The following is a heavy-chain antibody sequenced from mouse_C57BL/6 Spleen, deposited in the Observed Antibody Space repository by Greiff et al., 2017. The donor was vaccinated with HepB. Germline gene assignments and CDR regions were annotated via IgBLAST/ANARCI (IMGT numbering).Heavy chain of an antibody. D-gene: IGHD2-3*01. J-gene: IGHJ2*01. Sequence: VQLQQSGAELARPGASVKMSCKASGYTFTSYTMHWVKQRPGQGLEWIGYINPSSGYTKYNQKFKDKATLTADKSSSTAYMQLSSLTSEDSAVYYCARVGYYLYFDYWGQGTTLTVSS. CDR1: GYTFTSYT. CDR3: ARVGYYLYFDY. CDR2: INPSSGYT. V-gene: IGHV1-4*01.